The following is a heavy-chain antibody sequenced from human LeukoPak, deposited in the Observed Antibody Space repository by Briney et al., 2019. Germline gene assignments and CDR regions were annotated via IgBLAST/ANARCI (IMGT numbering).Heavy chain of an antibody. Sequence: ASVKVSCKASGYTFTGYYMHWVRQAPGQGLEWMGWINPNSGGTNYAQKFQGRVTMTRDTFISTAYMELSRLRSDDTAVYYCARDGSGSYYITDYWGQGTLVTVSS. CDR2: INPNSGGT. CDR3: ARDGSGSYYITDY. D-gene: IGHD3-10*01. CDR1: GYTFTGYY. V-gene: IGHV1-2*02. J-gene: IGHJ4*02.